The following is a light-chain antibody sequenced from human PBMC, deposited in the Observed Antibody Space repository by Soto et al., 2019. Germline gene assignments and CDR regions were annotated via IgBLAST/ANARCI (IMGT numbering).Light chain of an antibody. Sequence: QSALTQPRSVSGSPGQSVTISCTGNSSDVGTYDFVSWYQQHPGKAPRLMIFDVSERPSGVPDRFSGSKSGNTASLTISGLQAEDEADYYCCLYAVTFYVFGTGTKLTVL. V-gene: IGLV2-11*01. CDR1: SSDVGTYDF. J-gene: IGLJ1*01. CDR2: DVS. CDR3: CLYAVTFYV.